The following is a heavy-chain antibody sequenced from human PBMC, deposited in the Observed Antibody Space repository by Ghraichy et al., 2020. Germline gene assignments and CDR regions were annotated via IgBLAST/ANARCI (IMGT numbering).Heavy chain of an antibody. V-gene: IGHV4-4*02. CDR1: GGSISSSNW. CDR3: ASQPLGFGTYWFES. Sequence: SETLSLTCAVSGGSISSSNWWSWVRQSPGKGLEWIGKIYHTGSTKYNPSLKSRVTISLDKSKNQFSLKLTSVTAADTAMYYCASQPLGFGTYWFESWGQGTLVSVSS. CDR2: IYHTGST. D-gene: IGHD3-10*01. J-gene: IGHJ5*01.